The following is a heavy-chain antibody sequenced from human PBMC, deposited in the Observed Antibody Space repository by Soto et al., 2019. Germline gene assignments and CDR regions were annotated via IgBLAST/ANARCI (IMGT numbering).Heavy chain of an antibody. CDR2: LSRGGGST. CDR1: GFTFSSHG. D-gene: IGHD5-12*01. V-gene: IGHV3-23*01. Sequence: EAQLLESGGGSVQPGGSLRLSCAASGFTFSSHGMSWIRQAPGKGLEWISGLSRGGGSTYYVDSVKGRFTISRDNAKNTVDLIKKRLSVEDTALYYCARDGQYRTDGFDIWGQGTMVTVSS. CDR3: ARDGQYRTDGFDI. J-gene: IGHJ3*02.